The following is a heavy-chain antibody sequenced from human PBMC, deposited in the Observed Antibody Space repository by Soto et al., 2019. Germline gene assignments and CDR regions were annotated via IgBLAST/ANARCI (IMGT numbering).Heavy chain of an antibody. CDR2: IWYDGSNK. CDR1: GFTFSSYG. Sequence: GGSLRLSCAASGFTFSSYGMHWVRQAPGKGLEWVAVIWYDGSNKYYADSVKGRFTISRDNSKNTLYLQMNSLRAEDTAVYYCASWALASEVDPWGQGTLVTVSS. V-gene: IGHV3-33*01. D-gene: IGHD1-1*01. J-gene: IGHJ5*02. CDR3: ASWALASEVDP.